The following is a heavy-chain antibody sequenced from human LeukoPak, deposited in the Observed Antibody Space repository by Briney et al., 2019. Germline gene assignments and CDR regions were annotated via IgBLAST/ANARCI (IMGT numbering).Heavy chain of an antibody. CDR3: AREFLDEWELLRAPDY. J-gene: IGHJ4*02. V-gene: IGHV4-59*12. D-gene: IGHD1-26*01. CDR2: IYYSGST. Sequence: SETLSLTCTVSGGSFSSYYWSWIRQPPGKGLEWIGYIYYSGSTNHNPSLKSRITISVDTSKNQFSLSLSSVTAADTAVYYCAREFLDEWELLRAPDYWGQGTLVTVSS. CDR1: GGSFSSYY.